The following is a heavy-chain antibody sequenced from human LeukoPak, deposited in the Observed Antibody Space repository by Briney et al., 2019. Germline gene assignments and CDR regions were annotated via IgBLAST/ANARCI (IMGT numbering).Heavy chain of an antibody. Sequence: PGGSLRPSCAASGFTFSSYNMNWVRQAPGKGLEWISYISNSRTTIYYADSVKGRFTISRDNAKSSLYLQMNSLRAEDTAVYYCARPGEGDNWNPWVVWGQGTLVTVSS. CDR3: ARPGEGDNWNPWVV. D-gene: IGHD1-20*01. CDR1: GFTFSSYN. CDR2: ISNSRTTI. V-gene: IGHV3-48*01. J-gene: IGHJ4*02.